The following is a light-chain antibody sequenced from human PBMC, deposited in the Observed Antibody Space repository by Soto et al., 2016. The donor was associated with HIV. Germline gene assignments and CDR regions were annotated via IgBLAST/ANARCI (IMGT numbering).Light chain of an antibody. J-gene: IGKJ3*01. V-gene: IGKV1-6*01. CDR1: QDISTY. Sequence: IQLTQSPSFLSASVGDRVTITCRASQDISTYLAWYQQKPGKAPKLLIYATSTLQSGVPSRFSGSRSGTDFTLTISSLQPEDFATYYCLQNYNFPRTFGPGPKWISN. CDR2: ATS. CDR3: LQNYNFPRT.